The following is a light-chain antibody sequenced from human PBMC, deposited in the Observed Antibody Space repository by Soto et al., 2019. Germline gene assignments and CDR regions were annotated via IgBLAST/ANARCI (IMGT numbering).Light chain of an antibody. J-gene: IGKJ1*01. Sequence: AIQMTQSPSSLSASVGDRVIIACRASQAIRTELGWYQQRPGKAPKLLIYGTSNLQSGVPSRFSGSGSGTDFTLTINGLQPEDFATYYCMQVYRDPRTFCEGTEVDIK. CDR3: MQVYRDPRT. V-gene: IGKV1-6*01. CDR2: GTS. CDR1: QAIRTE.